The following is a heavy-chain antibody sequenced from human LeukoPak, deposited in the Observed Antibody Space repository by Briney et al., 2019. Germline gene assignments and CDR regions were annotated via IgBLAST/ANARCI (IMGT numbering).Heavy chain of an antibody. D-gene: IGHD3-9*01. V-gene: IGHV4-39*07. J-gene: IGHJ4*02. Sequence: SETLSLTCTVSGGSISSSSYYWGWLRQPRGKGLEWIGSIYYSGSTYYNPSLKSRVTISVDTSKNQFSLKLSSVTAADTALYYCAKTKLGWLLFDFWGQGILVTVSS. CDR2: IYYSGST. CDR1: GGSISSSSYY. CDR3: AKTKLGWLLFDF.